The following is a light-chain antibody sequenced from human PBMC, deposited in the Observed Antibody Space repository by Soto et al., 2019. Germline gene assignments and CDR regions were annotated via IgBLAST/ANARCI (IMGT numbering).Light chain of an antibody. J-gene: IGKJ1*01. CDR1: QGIGVR. CDR3: LQVSSFPRT. Sequence: IQMTQSPSSLSASIGDRVTITCRVSQGIGVRLAWFQQKPGKAPQYLIQSASSLQSGVPSRFSGSGSGTEFILTINSLQPEDVAIYYCLQVSSFPRTFGQGTKVEIK. CDR2: SAS. V-gene: IGKV1-12*01.